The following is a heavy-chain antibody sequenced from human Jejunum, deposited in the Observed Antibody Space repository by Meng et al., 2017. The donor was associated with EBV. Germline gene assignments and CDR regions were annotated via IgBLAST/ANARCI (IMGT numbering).Heavy chain of an antibody. D-gene: IGHD1-26*01. CDR2: IFHIGTT. J-gene: IGHJ5*02. CDR1: GGSISSSNW. V-gene: IGHV4-4*02. Sequence: LMGSGPGLVSALGTLSLTCAVSGGSISSSNWWSWGRQPPGKGPEWIGEIFHIGTTNYNPTLKSRVTMSVDKSKNHFSLKLTSVTAADTAVYYCARDGGPSGSYAYWFDPWGQGTLVTVSS. CDR3: ARDGGPSGSYAYWFDP.